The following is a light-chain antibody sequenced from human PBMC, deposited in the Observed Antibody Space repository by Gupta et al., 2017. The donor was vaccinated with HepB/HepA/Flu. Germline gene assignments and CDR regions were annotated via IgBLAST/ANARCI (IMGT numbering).Light chain of an antibody. Sequence: QAVVTQEPSLTVSPGGTVPLTCGSSTGAVTGTHYPYWFQQKPGQAPRTLIYDTSNKHAWTPARFSGSRLGGKAALTLSGAEPEDEADYYGVLADHYIRVFDGGTKLAVL. V-gene: IGLV7-46*01. CDR1: TGAVTGTHY. CDR3: VLADHYIRV. J-gene: IGLJ3*02. CDR2: DTS.